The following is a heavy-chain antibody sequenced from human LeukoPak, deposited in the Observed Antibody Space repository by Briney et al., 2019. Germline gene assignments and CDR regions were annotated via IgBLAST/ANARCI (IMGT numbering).Heavy chain of an antibody. CDR3: TRAKEMASVYFDY. V-gene: IGHV3-49*03. D-gene: IGHD5-24*01. CDR2: IRSKAYGGTT. Sequence: GGSLRLSCTASGFTFGDYAMSWFRQAPGKGLEWVGFIRSKAYGGTTEYAASVKGRFTISRDDSKSIAYLQMNSLKTEDTAVYYCTRAKEMASVYFDYWGQGTLVTVS. J-gene: IGHJ4*02. CDR1: GFTFGDYA.